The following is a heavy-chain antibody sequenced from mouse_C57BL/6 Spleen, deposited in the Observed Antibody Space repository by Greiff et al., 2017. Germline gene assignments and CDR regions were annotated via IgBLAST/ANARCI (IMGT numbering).Heavy chain of an antibody. J-gene: IGHJ4*01. D-gene: IGHD2-4*01. CDR3: AKGGYDSYYAMDY. Sequence: VQLQQSGPGLVQPSQSLSITCTVSGFSLTSYGVHWVRQSPGKGQEWLGVIWRGGSTDYNAAFMSRLSITKDNSKSQVFFKMNSLQADDTAIYYCAKGGYDSYYAMDYWGQGTSVTVSS. V-gene: IGHV2-5*01. CDR1: GFSLTSYG. CDR2: IWRGGST.